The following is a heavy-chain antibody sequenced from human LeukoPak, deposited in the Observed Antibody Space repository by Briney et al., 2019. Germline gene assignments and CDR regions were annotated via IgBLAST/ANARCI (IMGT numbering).Heavy chain of an antibody. D-gene: IGHD2-8*01. V-gene: IGHV4-38-2*02. CDR1: GYSISSGYY. Sequence: SETLSLTCTVSGYSISSGYYWGWIRQPPGKGLEWIGSIYHSGSTYYNPSLKSRVTISVDTSKNQFSLKLSSVTAADTAVYYCARERGIVLMVYAIFDYWGQGTLVTVSS. CDR2: IYHSGST. J-gene: IGHJ4*02. CDR3: ARERGIVLMVYAIFDY.